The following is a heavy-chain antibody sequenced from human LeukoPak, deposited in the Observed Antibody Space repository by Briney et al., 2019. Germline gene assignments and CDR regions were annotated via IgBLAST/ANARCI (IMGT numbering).Heavy chain of an antibody. D-gene: IGHD2-15*01. J-gene: IGHJ4*02. CDR2: ISSGGSTT. CDR3: ARRASGGRCFDY. CDR1: GFTFSHYY. Sequence: GGSLRLSCGVSGFTFSHYYMSWMRRAPGKGLEGVSYISSGGSTTSHADCVKGRFTISRDNAENSQYLQMNSLRAEDTAVYYCARRASGGRCFDYWGQGTLVTVSS. V-gene: IGHV3-11*01.